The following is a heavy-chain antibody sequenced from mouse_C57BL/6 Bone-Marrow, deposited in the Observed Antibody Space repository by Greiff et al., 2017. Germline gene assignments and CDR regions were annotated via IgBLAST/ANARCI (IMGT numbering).Heavy chain of an antibody. J-gene: IGHJ2*01. D-gene: IGHD1-1*01. CDR1: GFTFSSYG. CDR2: ISSGGSYT. CDR3: ARLFITTVVYFDY. V-gene: IGHV5-6*01. Sequence: EVKLVESGGDLVKPGGSLKLSCAASGFTFSSYGMSWVRQTPDKRLEWVATISSGGSYTYYPDSVKGRFTISRDNAKNTLYLQMCSLKSEDTAMYYCARLFITTVVYFDYWGQGTTLTVSS.